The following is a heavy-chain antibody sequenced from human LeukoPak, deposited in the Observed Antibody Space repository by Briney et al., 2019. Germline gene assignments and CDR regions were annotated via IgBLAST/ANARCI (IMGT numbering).Heavy chain of an antibody. CDR3: AKAFDDYFFDY. D-gene: IGHD2-21*02. Sequence: GGPLRLSCAASGFTFNTCAMSWVRQAPGKGLEWVSGIGGSGSSTYYAESVKGRFTISRDNSKNTLYLQMNSLRAEDTAAYYCAKAFDDYFFDYWGQGTLVTVSS. CDR1: GFTFNTCA. V-gene: IGHV3-23*01. CDR2: IGGSGSST. J-gene: IGHJ4*02.